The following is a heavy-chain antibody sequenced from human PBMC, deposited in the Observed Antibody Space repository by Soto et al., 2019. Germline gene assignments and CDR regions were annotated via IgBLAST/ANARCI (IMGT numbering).Heavy chain of an antibody. CDR2: ISSSSSTI. CDR3: ARDSCAHIVVVVASRGDDAFDI. D-gene: IGHD2-15*01. Sequence: PGGSLRLSCAASGFTFSSYSMNWVRQAPGKGLEWVSYISSSSSTIYYADSVKGRFTISRDNAKNSLYQQMNSLRDEDTAVYYCARDSCAHIVVVVASRGDDAFDIWGQGTMVTVSS. J-gene: IGHJ3*02. CDR1: GFTFSSYS. V-gene: IGHV3-48*02.